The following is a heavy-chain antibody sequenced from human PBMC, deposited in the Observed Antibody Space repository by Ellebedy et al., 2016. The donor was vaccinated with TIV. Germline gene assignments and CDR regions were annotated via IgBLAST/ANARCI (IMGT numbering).Heavy chain of an antibody. V-gene: IGHV3-73*01. CDR1: GFNFSGPA. CDR3: TATANHGYLDV. Sequence: GGSLRLSXRASGFNFSGPAMHWVRQASGKGLEWVGRIRSRGNGYATIYGASVKGRFTFSRDDLKNTAYLQMNSLKTEDTAVYYCTATANHGYLDVWGKGATVTVSS. CDR2: IRSRGNGYAT. J-gene: IGHJ6*03.